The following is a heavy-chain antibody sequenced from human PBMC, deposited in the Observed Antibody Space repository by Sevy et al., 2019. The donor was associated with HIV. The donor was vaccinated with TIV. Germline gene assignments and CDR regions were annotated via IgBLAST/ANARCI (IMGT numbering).Heavy chain of an antibody. J-gene: IGHJ6*02. CDR1: GFTFSIYS. V-gene: IGHV3-21*01. CDR3: ARDRDGSGSSGGYGMDV. D-gene: IGHD3-10*01. CDR2: ISSSSNFI. Sequence: GGSLRLSCVASGFTFSIYSMNWVRQAPGKGLEWVSSISSSSNFIYYADSVKGRFIISRDNAKNLLYLQMSSLRAEDTAVYYCARDRDGSGSSGGYGMDVGGQGTTVTVSS.